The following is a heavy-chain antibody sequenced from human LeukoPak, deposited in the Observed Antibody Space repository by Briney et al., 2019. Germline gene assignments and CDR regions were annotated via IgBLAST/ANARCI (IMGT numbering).Heavy chain of an antibody. J-gene: IGHJ5*02. V-gene: IGHV3-7*01. CDR1: GFTFSGHW. Sequence: GESLRLSCAASGFTFSGHWMTWVRQAPGKGLQWVASIRQDGSVKYYVDSVQGRFIISRDNAMNSLYLQMNSLRAEDTAVYYCARWSHDSFGYYWISSWGQGTLVTVPS. CDR2: IRQDGSVK. D-gene: IGHD3-22*01. CDR3: ARWSHDSFGYYWISS.